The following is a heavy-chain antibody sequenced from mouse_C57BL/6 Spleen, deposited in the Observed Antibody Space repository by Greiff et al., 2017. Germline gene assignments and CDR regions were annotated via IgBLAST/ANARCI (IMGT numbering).Heavy chain of an antibody. J-gene: IGHJ3*01. CDR1: GYTFTSYT. V-gene: IGHV1-4*01. Sequence: VQGVESGAELARPGASVKMSCKASGYTFTSYTMHWVKQRPGQGLEWIGYINPSSGYTKYNQKFKDKATLTADKSSSTAYMQLSSLTSEDSAVYYCAREKKIYYGNYGWFAYWGQGTLVTVSA. CDR2: INPSSGYT. D-gene: IGHD2-1*01. CDR3: AREKKIYYGNYGWFAY.